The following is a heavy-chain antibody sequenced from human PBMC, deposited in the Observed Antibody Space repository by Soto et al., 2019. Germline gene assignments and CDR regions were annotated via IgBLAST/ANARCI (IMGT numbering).Heavy chain of an antibody. CDR1: GGSFSGYY. J-gene: IGHJ6*02. CDR3: ARGYYDFWSGYWAYYYYGMDV. CDR2: INHSGST. V-gene: IGHV4-34*01. D-gene: IGHD3-3*01. Sequence: PSETLSLTCAVYGGSFSGYYWSWIRQPPGKGLEWIGEINHSGSTNYNPSLKSRVTISVDTSKNQFSLKLSSVTAADTAVYYCARGYYDFWSGYWAYYYYGMDVWGQGTTVTVS.